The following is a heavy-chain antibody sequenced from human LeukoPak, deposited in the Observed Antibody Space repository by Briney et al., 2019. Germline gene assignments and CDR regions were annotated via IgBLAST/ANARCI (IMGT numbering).Heavy chain of an antibody. CDR2: ISYDGGKK. D-gene: IGHD3-22*01. CDR1: GFTFSSHD. V-gene: IGHV3-30*03. Sequence: GGSLRLSCAASGFTFSSHDMHWVRQAPGKGLEWVAIISYDGGKKDYADSVKGRFTISRDNSKNTLYLQMNSLRAEDTAVYYCARVRYSDSSVLTRKRSYYFDYWGQGTLVTVSS. J-gene: IGHJ4*02. CDR3: ARVRYSDSSVLTRKRSYYFDY.